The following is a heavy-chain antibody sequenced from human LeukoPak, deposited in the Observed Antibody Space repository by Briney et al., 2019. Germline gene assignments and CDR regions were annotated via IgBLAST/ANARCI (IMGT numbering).Heavy chain of an antibody. V-gene: IGHV3-11*04. CDR3: ARVSCSSPSCPPSY. D-gene: IGHD2-2*01. CDR2: ISSSGSTI. CDR1: GFTFSDYY. J-gene: IGHJ4*02. Sequence: PGGSLRLSCAASGFTFSDYYMSWIRQAPGKGLEWVSYISSSGSTIYYADSVKGRFTVSRDNAKNSLYLQMNSLRAEDTAVYYCARVSCSSPSCPPSYWGQGTLVTVSS.